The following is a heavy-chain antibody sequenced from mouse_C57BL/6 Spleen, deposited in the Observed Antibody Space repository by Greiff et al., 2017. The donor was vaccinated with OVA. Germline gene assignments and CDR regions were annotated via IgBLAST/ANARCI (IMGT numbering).Heavy chain of an antibody. CDR1: GYAFSSYW. CDR3: AREAGLRSPWFAY. J-gene: IGHJ3*01. V-gene: IGHV1-80*01. Sequence: QVQLQQSGAELVKPGASVKISCKASGYAFSSYWMNWVKQRPGKGLEWIGQIYPGDGDTNYNGKFKGKATLTADKSSSTAYMQLSSLTTEESAVYYCAREAGLRSPWFAYWGQGTLVTVSS. CDR2: IYPGDGDT. D-gene: IGHD2-2*01.